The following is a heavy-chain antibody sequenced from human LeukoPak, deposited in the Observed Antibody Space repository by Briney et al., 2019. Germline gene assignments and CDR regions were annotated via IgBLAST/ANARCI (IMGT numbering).Heavy chain of an antibody. J-gene: IGHJ4*02. D-gene: IGHD3-3*01. V-gene: IGHV3-30*02. CDR2: IRYDGSNK. CDR3: AKDPYDFWSGYYYNFDY. CDR1: GFTFSSYG. Sequence: GGSLRLSCAASGFTFSSYGMHWVRQAPGEGLEWVAFIRYDGSNKYYADSVKGRFTISRDNSKNTLYLQMNSLRAEDTAVYYCAKDPYDFWSGYYYNFDYWGQGTLVTVSS.